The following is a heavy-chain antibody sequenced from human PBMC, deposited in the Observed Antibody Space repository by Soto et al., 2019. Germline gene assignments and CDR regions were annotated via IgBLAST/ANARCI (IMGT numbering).Heavy chain of an antibody. CDR1: GGSINNYY. CDR3: ARRYGGNFDY. Sequence: QVQLQESGPGLVKPSETLSLTCTVSGGSINNYYWSWIRQPPGKGLEWIGYIYYSGSTNYNPSLKSRVTISVDTSKNQFSLKLSAVSAAGTAVYYWARRYGGNFDYWGQGTLVTVSS. D-gene: IGHD1-26*01. V-gene: IGHV4-59*01. CDR2: IYYSGST. J-gene: IGHJ4*02.